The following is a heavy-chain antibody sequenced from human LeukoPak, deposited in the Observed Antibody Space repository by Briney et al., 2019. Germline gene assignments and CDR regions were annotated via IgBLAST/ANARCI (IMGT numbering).Heavy chain of an antibody. CDR3: ARRRIVATTEAFDI. V-gene: IGHV4-39*01. CDR1: GGSISSSIDY. D-gene: IGHD5-12*01. CDR2: IYYSGST. Sequence: PSETLSLTCTVSGGSISSSIDYWGWIRQPPGKGLEWIGTIYYSGSTNYNPSLKSRVTISVDTSNNQFSLKLSSLTAADTSMYYCARRRIVATTEAFDIWGQGTMVTVSS. J-gene: IGHJ3*02.